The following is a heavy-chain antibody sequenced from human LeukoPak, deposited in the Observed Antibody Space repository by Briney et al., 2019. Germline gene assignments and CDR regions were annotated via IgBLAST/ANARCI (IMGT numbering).Heavy chain of an antibody. V-gene: IGHV3-7*04. Sequence: GGSLRLSCAASGFTFSSYWMTWVRQAPGKGLEWVANIKEDGSQKYYVDSVKGRFTISRDNAENSLYLQMNSLRAEDMAVYYCARDLHPRYYLPDYWGQGTLVTVSS. J-gene: IGHJ4*02. D-gene: IGHD1-26*01. CDR1: GFTFSSYW. CDR3: ARDLHPRYYLPDY. CDR2: IKEDGSQK.